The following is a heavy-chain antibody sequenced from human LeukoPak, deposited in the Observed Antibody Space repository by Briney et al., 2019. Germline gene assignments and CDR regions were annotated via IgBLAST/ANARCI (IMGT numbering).Heavy chain of an antibody. V-gene: IGHV4-39*07. D-gene: IGHD3-22*01. CDR2: IYYTGST. J-gene: IGHJ4*02. CDR1: GGSISSSSYS. CDR3: ARAQSLYYYDSSGYYDY. Sequence: KPSETLSLTCTVSGGSISSSSYSWGWIRQPPGKGLEWIGNIYYTGSTYYNPSLKSRVTISVDKSKNQFSLKLSSVTAADTAVYYCARAQSLYYYDSSGYYDYWGQGTLVTVSS.